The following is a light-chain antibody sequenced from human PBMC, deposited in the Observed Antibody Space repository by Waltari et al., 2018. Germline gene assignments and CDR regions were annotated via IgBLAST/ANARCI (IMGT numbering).Light chain of an antibody. CDR3: QQYYSIPFT. J-gene: IGKJ3*01. CDR2: WVS. CDR1: QTLLYNSNSRNY. Sequence: DIVMTQSPDSLAVSLGERATINCKSSQTLLYNSNSRNYLAGYQQKPGQPRKLLIYWVSTRESGVPERFSGSGSGTDFTLTISSLQAEDVAVYSCQQYYSIPFTFGPGTKVDIK. V-gene: IGKV4-1*01.